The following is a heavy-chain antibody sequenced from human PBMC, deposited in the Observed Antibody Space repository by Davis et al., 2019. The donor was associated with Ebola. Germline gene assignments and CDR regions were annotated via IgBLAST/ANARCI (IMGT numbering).Heavy chain of an antibody. D-gene: IGHD3-22*01. Sequence: SETLSLTCTVSGGSISSYYWSWIRQPPGKGLEWIGYTYYSGSTNYNPSLKSRVTISVDTSKNQFSLKLSSVTAADTAVYYCARFSYYYDSSGYYGVGAFDIWGQGTMVTVSS. CDR1: GGSISSYY. CDR2: TYYSGST. J-gene: IGHJ3*02. CDR3: ARFSYYYDSSGYYGVGAFDI. V-gene: IGHV4-59*01.